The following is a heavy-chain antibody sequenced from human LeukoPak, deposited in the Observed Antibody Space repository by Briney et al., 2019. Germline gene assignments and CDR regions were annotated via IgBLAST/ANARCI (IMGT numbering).Heavy chain of an antibody. V-gene: IGHV3-48*04. D-gene: IGHD3-22*01. J-gene: IGHJ4*02. Sequence: GGSLRLSCAASGLTISSYSMNWVRQAPGKGLQWVSYISSSSSTIYYADSVKGRFTISRDNAKNSLYLQMNSLRAEDTAVYCCARGRYDSSGSYSLFDYWGQGTLVTVSS. CDR2: ISSSSSTI. CDR3: ARGRYDSSGSYSLFDY. CDR1: GLTISSYS.